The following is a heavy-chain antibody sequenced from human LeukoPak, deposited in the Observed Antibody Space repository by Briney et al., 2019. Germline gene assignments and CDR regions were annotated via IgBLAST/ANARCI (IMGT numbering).Heavy chain of an antibody. CDR3: AKDRSGYSWNGLDY. CDR1: GFTVSSNY. CDR2: IYSGGST. Sequence: GGSLRLSCAASGFTVSSNYMSWVRQAPGKGLEWVSVIYSGGSTYYADSVKGRFTISRDNSKNMLYLQLNSLRAEDTAVYYCAKDRSGYSWNGLDYWGQGTLVTVPS. J-gene: IGHJ4*02. D-gene: IGHD5-18*01. V-gene: IGHV3-66*01.